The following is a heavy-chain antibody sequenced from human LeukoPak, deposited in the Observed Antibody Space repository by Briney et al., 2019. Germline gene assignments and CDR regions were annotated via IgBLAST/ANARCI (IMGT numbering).Heavy chain of an antibody. CDR3: AGGYRFGN. CDR1: EYTFTGYY. V-gene: IGHV1-2*02. D-gene: IGHD5-18*01. CDR2: INPNSGAT. J-gene: IGHJ4*02. Sequence: ASVKVSCKASEYTFTGYYMHWVRQAPGHGLEWMGWINPNSGATDYAQNFQGRVTLTRDTSISTAYMELSRLRSDDTAVYYCAGGYRFGNWGQGTLVTVSS.